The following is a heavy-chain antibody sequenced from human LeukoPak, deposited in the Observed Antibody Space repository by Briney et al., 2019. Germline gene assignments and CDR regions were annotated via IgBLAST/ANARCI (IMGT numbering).Heavy chain of an antibody. Sequence: GGSLRLSCAASGFTFSSYGMHWVRQAPGKGLEWVAVIWYDGSNKYYADSVKGRFTISRDNSKNTLYLQMNSLRAEDTAVYYCARDLDYYGPAPYYYGMDVWGQGTTVTVSS. V-gene: IGHV3-33*01. CDR1: GFTFSSYG. D-gene: IGHD3-10*01. CDR3: ARDLDYYGPAPYYYGMDV. J-gene: IGHJ6*02. CDR2: IWYDGSNK.